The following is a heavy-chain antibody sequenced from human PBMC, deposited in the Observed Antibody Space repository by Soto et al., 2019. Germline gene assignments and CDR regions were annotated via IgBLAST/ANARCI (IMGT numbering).Heavy chain of an antibody. J-gene: IGHJ4*02. CDR2: ISYSGST. CDR3: AREATRDSSGYYY. CDR1: GGSISSGGYY. V-gene: IGHV4-31*03. D-gene: IGHD3-22*01. Sequence: PSETLSLTCTVSGGSISSGGYYWSWIRQHPGKGLEWIGYISYSGSTYYNPPLKSRVTISVDTSKNQFSLKLSSVTAADTAVYYCAREATRDSSGYYYWGQGTLVTVSS.